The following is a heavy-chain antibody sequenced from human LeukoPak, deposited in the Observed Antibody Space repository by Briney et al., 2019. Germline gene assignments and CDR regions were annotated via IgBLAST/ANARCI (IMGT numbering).Heavy chain of an antibody. D-gene: IGHD4-17*01. J-gene: IGHJ4*02. CDR3: ARRAYGDDSFDY. CDR1: GFTFGSYN. Sequence: GGSLRPSCAASGFTFGSYNMNWVRQAPGKGLEWVSYITSGSSPIYYADSVKGRFTISRDNAKNSLYLQMNSLRDEDTAVYYCARRAYGDDSFDYWGQGTLVTVSS. CDR2: ITSGSSPI. V-gene: IGHV3-48*02.